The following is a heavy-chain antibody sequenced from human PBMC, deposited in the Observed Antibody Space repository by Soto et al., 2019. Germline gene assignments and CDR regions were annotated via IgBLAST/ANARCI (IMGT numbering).Heavy chain of an antibody. Sequence: GGSLRLSCAASGFTFSDYYMSWIRQAPGKGLEWVSYISSSGDTIYYADSVKGRFTISRDNAQNSLYLQMNTLRAEDTAVYYCARQVAFWLDPWGQGTLVTVSS. D-gene: IGHD3-3*02. V-gene: IGHV3-11*01. J-gene: IGHJ5*02. CDR3: ARQVAFWLDP. CDR1: GFTFSDYY. CDR2: ISSSGDTI.